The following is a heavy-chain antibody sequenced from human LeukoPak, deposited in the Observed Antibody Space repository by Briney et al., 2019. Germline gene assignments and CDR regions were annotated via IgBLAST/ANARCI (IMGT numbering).Heavy chain of an antibody. CDR1: GGSISSSSYY. V-gene: IGHV4-39*07. D-gene: IGHD1/OR15-1a*01. Sequence: SETLSLTCTVSGGSISSSSYYWGWIRQPPGKGLEWIGSIYYSGSTYYNPSLKSRVTISVDTSKNQFSLKLSSVTAAGTAVYYCARGRTPTDYWGQGTLVAVSS. CDR2: IYYSGST. CDR3: ARGRTPTDY. J-gene: IGHJ4*02.